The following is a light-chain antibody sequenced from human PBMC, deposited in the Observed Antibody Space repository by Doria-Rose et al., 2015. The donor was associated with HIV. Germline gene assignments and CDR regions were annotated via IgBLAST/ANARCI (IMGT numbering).Light chain of an antibody. CDR2: DGS. J-gene: IGKJ1*01. CDR3: HQYGTSWT. V-gene: IGKV3-20*01. Sequence: LTQSPGTLSLSPGERATLSCRASQSFSSTYLAWYQQKPGLAPSLLIYDGSTRATGIPGGFSASGSGTDFTLTINRLEPEDFALYYCHQYGTSWTFGQGTKVEI. CDR1: QSFSSTY.